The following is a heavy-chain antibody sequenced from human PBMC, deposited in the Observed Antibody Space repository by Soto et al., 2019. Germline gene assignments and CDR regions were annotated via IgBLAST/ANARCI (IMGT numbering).Heavy chain of an antibody. V-gene: IGHV5-10-1*01. CDR2: IDPSDSYT. J-gene: IGHJ6*02. D-gene: IGHD7-27*01. CDR3: ARLLLTGDIDYYFYGMDV. CDR1: GYSFTSYW. Sequence: GESLKISCKGSGYSFTSYWISWVRQMPGKGLEWMGRIDPSDSYTNYSPSFQGHVTISADKSISTAYLQWSSLKASDTAMYYCARLLLTGDIDYYFYGMDVWGQGTTVTVSS.